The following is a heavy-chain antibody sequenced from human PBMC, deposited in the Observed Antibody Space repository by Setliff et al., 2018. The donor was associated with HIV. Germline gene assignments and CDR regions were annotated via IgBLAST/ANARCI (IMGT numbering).Heavy chain of an antibody. D-gene: IGHD6-13*01. CDR1: GYTFTRFG. CDR3: ARDMQQLVPGEHYYYMDV. V-gene: IGHV1-18*01. Sequence: ASVKVSCKASGYTFTRFGISWVRQAPGQGLEWMGWISGHNGHTDYAQEFQGRVTVTTDTSTETAYMELRSLRSDDTAVYYCARDMQQLVPGEHYYYMDVRGKGTTVTVSS. J-gene: IGHJ6*03. CDR2: ISGHNGHT.